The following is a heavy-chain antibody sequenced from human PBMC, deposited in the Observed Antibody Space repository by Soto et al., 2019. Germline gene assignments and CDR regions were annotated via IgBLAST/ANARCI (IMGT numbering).Heavy chain of an antibody. J-gene: IGHJ4*02. D-gene: IGHD3-22*01. Sequence: SVKVSCKASGFTFTSSAVQWVRQARGQRLEWIGWIVVGSGNTNYARKFQEGVTITRDMSTSTAYMELSSLRSEDTAVYYCAASTPYYYDSSGYESHDYWGQGTLVTVSS. V-gene: IGHV1-58*01. CDR3: AASTPYYYDSSGYESHDY. CDR2: IVVGSGNT. CDR1: GFTFTSSA.